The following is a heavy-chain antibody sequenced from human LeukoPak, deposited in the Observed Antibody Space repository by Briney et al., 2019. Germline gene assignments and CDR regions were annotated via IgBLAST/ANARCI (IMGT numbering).Heavy chain of an antibody. CDR2: IHESGSYQ. Sequence: GGSLRLSCAASGFTFNNYWMTWVRQAPGKGLEWVAHIHESGSYQNYVDSVRGRFTVSRDNTKRVLYLQMDSLRAEDTAVYYCARDVPGGASFLDQWGQGTLVTVSS. CDR3: ARDVPGGASFLDQ. J-gene: IGHJ5*02. V-gene: IGHV3-7*01. CDR1: GFTFNNYW. D-gene: IGHD5-18*01.